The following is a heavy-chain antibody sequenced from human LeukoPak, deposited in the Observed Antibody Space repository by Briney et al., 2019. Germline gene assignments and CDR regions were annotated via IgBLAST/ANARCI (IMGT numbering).Heavy chain of an antibody. D-gene: IGHD3-22*01. CDR2: INHSGST. CDR1: GGSFSGYY. Sequence: PSETLSLTCAVYGGSFSGYYWSWIRQPLGKGLEWIGEINHSGSTNYNPSLKSRVTISVDTSKNQFSLKLSSVTAADTAVYYCARHHYDSSGYYFVDYWGQGTLVTVSS. CDR3: ARHHYDSSGYYFVDY. J-gene: IGHJ4*02. V-gene: IGHV4-34*01.